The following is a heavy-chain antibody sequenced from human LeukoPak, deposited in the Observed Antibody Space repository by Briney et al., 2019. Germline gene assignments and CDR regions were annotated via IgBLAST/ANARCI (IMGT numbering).Heavy chain of an antibody. V-gene: IGHV4-59*10. CDR3: ARGGSRNYYDGSGPNGEDFQH. J-gene: IGHJ1*01. D-gene: IGHD3-22*01. CDR1: GGSFSGYY. CDR2: IYTSGST. Sequence: SETLSLTCAVYGGSFSGYYWSWIRQPAGKGLEWIGRIYTSGSTNYNPSLKSRVTISVDTSKNQFSLKLSSVTAADTTVYYCARGGSRNYYDGSGPNGEDFQHWGQGTLVTVSS.